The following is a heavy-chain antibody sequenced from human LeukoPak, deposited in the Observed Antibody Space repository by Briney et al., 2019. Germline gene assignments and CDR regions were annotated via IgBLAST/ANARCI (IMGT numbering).Heavy chain of an antibody. CDR2: IIPIFGTA. CDR1: GYTFTSYG. J-gene: IGHJ4*02. Sequence: ASVKVSCKAPGYTFTSYGISWVRQAPGQGLEWMGGIIPIFGTANYAQKFQGRVTITADESTSTAYMELSSLRSEDTAVYYCARASYLGIAAAANWGQGTLVTVSS. CDR3: ARASYLGIAAAAN. D-gene: IGHD6-13*01. V-gene: IGHV1-69*13.